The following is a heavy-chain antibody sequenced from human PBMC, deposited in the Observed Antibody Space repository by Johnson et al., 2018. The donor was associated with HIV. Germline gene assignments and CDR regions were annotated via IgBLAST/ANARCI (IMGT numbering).Heavy chain of an antibody. CDR1: GFTFRDYY. CDR3: ARALTLEYQLLNAFDI. D-gene: IGHD2-2*01. CDR2: ISTSGSTI. V-gene: IGHV3-11*04. J-gene: IGHJ3*02. Sequence: QVQLVESGGGLVKPGGSLRLSCAASGFTFRDYYMSWIRQAPGKGLEWVSYISTSGSTIYYADSVKGRFTISRDNAKNSLSLQMNSLRAEDTAVYYCARALTLEYQLLNAFDIWGQGTMVTVSS.